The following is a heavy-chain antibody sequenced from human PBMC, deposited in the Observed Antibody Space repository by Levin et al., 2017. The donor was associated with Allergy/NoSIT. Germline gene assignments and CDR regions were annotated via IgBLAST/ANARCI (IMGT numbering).Heavy chain of an antibody. J-gene: IGHJ4*02. CDR1: GFTFSNYG. V-gene: IGHV3-33*01. D-gene: IGHD5-12*01. CDR3: ARSWRGYSGYDPFLDY. Sequence: GGSLRLSCAASGFTFSNYGMHWVRQAPGKGLEWVAVIWYDGSNKYYADSIKGRFAISRDNSKNTLYLQMNSLRAEDTAVYYCARSWRGYSGYDPFLDYWGQGTLVTVSS. CDR2: IWYDGSNK.